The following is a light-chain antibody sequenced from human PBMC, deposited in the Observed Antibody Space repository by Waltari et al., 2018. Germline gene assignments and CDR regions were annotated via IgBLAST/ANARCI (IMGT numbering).Light chain of an antibody. J-gene: IGKJ3*01. CDR2: AAS. CDR1: QSISSY. V-gene: IGKV1-39*01. Sequence: DIQMTQSPSSLSASVGDRVTITCRASQSISSYLNWYQQKPRKAPKLLIYAASSLESGGPSRVSGSGSGTDFTLTISSLQPEDFATYYCQQSYSTPFTFGPWTKVDIK. CDR3: QQSYSTPFT.